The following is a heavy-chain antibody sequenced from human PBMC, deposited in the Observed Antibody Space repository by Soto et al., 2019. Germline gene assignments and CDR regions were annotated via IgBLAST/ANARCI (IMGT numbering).Heavy chain of an antibody. D-gene: IGHD4-17*01. Sequence: GGSLRLSCAASGFTFSSYAMSWVRQAPGKGLEWVSAISGSGGSTYYADSVKGRFTISRDNSKNTLYLQMNSLRAEDTAVYYCAMDVDFDYGGNSAFGYWGQGTLVTVSS. J-gene: IGHJ4*02. CDR3: AMDVDFDYGGNSAFGY. V-gene: IGHV3-23*01. CDR2: ISGSGGST. CDR1: GFTFSSYA.